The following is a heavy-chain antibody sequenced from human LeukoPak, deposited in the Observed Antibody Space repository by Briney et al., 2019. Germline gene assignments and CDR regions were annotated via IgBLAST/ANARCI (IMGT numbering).Heavy chain of an antibody. CDR2: ISGSGGRT. CDR1: GFTFDDYA. D-gene: IGHD5-18*01. Sequence: PGGSLRLSCAASGFTFDDYAMHWVRQAPGKGLEWVSAISGSGGRTYHADSVKGRFTISRDNSKNTLYLQMNSLRAEDTAVYYCARAWELWLYFDYWGQGTLVTVSS. J-gene: IGHJ4*02. V-gene: IGHV3-23*01. CDR3: ARAWELWLYFDY.